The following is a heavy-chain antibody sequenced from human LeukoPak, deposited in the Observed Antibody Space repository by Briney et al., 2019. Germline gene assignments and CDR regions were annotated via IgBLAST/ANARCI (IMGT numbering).Heavy chain of an antibody. J-gene: IGHJ4*02. CDR3: AKSGCNSTSCYLNY. CDR2: IIWNSGSI. Sequence: GRSLKVSCAASGLTFDDYAMHWVRQAPGKGLEWVPGIIWNSGSIRYAHFVKGRCTIFRDNAKHSLYLQMNSLGPVDMACYYCAKSGCNSTSCYLNYWGQGPLVSVSS. D-gene: IGHD2-2*01. V-gene: IGHV3-9*03. CDR1: GLTFDDYA.